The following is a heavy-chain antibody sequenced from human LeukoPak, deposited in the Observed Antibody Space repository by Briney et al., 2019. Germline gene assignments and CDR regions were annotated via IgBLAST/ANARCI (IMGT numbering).Heavy chain of an antibody. D-gene: IGHD6-19*01. CDR2: IYSGGST. CDR3: ARDYRDGYSSGWSLWTDYYYYGMDV. J-gene: IGHJ6*02. V-gene: IGHV3-66*01. Sequence: GGSLRLSCAASGFTFSSYWMSWVRQAPGKGLEWVSVIYSGGSTYYADSVKGRFTISRDNSKNTLYLQMNSLRAEDTAVYYCARDYRDGYSSGWSLWTDYYYYGMDVWGQGTTVTVSS. CDR1: GFTFSSYW.